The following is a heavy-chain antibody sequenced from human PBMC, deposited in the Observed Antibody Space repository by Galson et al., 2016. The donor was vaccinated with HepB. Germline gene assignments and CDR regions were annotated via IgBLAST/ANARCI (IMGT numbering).Heavy chain of an antibody. CDR1: GYTPTALS. J-gene: IGHJ4*02. D-gene: IGHD4-17*01. Sequence: SVKVSCKVSGYTPTALSIHWVRQAPGKGLEWMGGFDPEDGETIYAQKFQGRVTMTEDTSTDTAYMQMSSLRSEDTAVYYCAMSKGGVTTGFDYWGQGTLVTVSS. CDR2: FDPEDGET. CDR3: AMSKGGVTTGFDY. V-gene: IGHV1-24*01.